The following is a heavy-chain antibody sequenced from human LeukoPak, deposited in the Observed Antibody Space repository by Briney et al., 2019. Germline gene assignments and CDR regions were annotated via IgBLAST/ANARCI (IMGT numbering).Heavy chain of an antibody. CDR3: ARGSEGDILTGYLGYYFDY. CDR1: GFTFSNFA. CDR2: IYSGGST. D-gene: IGHD3-9*01. J-gene: IGHJ4*02. Sequence: GGSLRLSCAASGFTFSNFAMSWVRQAPGKGLEWVSVIYSGGSTYYADSVKGRFTISRDNSKNTLYLQMNSLRAEDTAVYYCARGSEGDILTGYLGYYFDYWGQGTLVTVSS. V-gene: IGHV3-53*01.